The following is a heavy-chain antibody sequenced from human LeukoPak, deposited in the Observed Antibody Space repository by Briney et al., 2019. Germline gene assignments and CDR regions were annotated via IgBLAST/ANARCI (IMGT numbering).Heavy chain of an antibody. Sequence: SETLSLTCTVSGGSISSSSYYWGWIRQPPGKGLEWIGSIYYSGSTYYNPSLKSRFTISVDTSKNQFSLKLSSVTAADTAVYYCARRVTGKGMITFGGVMTHYDYWGQGTLVTVSS. V-gene: IGHV4-39*01. D-gene: IGHD3-16*01. J-gene: IGHJ4*02. CDR2: IYYSGST. CDR3: ARRVTGKGMITFGGVMTHYDY. CDR1: GGSISSSSYY.